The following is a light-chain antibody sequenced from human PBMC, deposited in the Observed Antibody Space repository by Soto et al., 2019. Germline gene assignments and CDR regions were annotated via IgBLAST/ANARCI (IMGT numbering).Light chain of an antibody. Sequence: QSVLTQPPSASGTPGQRVTISCSGSSSNIGSNYVYWYQQLPGTAPKLLIYRNNQRPSGVPARFSGSKSGTSASLAISGLRSEDDADYYCAAWDDSLSGGGFGGGTKLTVL. CDR3: AAWDDSLSGGG. CDR2: RNN. V-gene: IGLV1-47*01. J-gene: IGLJ3*02. CDR1: SSNIGSNY.